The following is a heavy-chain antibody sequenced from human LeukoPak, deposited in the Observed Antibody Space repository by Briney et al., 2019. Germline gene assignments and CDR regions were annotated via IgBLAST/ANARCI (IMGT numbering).Heavy chain of an antibody. V-gene: IGHV4-34*01. CDR1: GGSFSGYY. Sequence: SETLSLTCAVYGGSFSGYYWSRIRQPPGKGLGWIGEINHSGSTNYNPSLKSRVTISLDTSKNQFSLKLSSVTAADTAVYYCARGLPAAMVYYYYYYGMDVWGKGTTVTVSS. CDR3: ARGLPAAMVYYYYYYGMDV. CDR2: INHSGST. D-gene: IGHD2-2*01. J-gene: IGHJ6*04.